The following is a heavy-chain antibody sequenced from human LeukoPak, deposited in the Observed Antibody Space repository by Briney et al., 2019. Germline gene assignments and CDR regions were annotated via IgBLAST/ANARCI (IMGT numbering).Heavy chain of an antibody. CDR2: IYYSGST. J-gene: IGHJ6*02. V-gene: IGHV4-59*12. CDR3: ARNYDGAYYYYGMDV. Sequence: SETLSLTCTVSGGSISSYYWSWIRQPPGKGLEWIGYIYYSGSTNYNPSLKSRVTISVDTSKNQFSLKLSSVTAADTAVYYCARNYDGAYYYYGMDVWGQGTTVTVSS. D-gene: IGHD3-22*01. CDR1: GGSISSYY.